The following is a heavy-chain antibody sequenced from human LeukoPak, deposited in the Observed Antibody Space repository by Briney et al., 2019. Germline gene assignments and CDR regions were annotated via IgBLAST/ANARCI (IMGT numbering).Heavy chain of an antibody. CDR3: ARDRPNYYGSDGHYYRRDGDY. J-gene: IGHJ4*02. V-gene: IGHV3-23*01. CDR2: ITSRGEST. D-gene: IGHD3-22*01. Sequence: GGSLRLSCAASGFTFSIYAMSWVRQAPGKGLQWVSSITSRGESTWYVDSVKSRFTITRDNSENTLYLQMHSLRAEDTAVYYCARDRPNYYGSDGHYYRRDGDYWGRGTLVSVSS. CDR1: GFTFSIYA.